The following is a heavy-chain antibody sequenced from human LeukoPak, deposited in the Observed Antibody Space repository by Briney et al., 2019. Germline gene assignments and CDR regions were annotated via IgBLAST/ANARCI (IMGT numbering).Heavy chain of an antibody. J-gene: IGHJ6*02. V-gene: IGHV3-20*04. CDR3: AKGISMIRGVMDGMDV. CDR1: GFNFEDYG. CDR2: ISWSGEIS. D-gene: IGHD3-10*01. Sequence: GGSLRLSCAASGFNFEDYGMSWVRQVPGKGLEWVCGISWSGEISDYADSVKGRFSISRDNAKNSLYLQMNSLRAEDTALYYCAKGISMIRGVMDGMDVWGQGTTVTVSS.